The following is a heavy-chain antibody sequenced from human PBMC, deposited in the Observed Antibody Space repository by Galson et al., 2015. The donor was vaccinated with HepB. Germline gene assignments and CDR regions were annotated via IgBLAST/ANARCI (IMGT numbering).Heavy chain of an antibody. D-gene: IGHD3-16*02. CDR1: GFTSTSYQ. CDR3: ARVPITFGGVIPRGDY. V-gene: IGHV3-48*03. J-gene: IGHJ4*02. Sequence: SLRLSCAASGFTSTSYQINWVRQAPGKGLEWISYISTSDDTIYYADSVKGRFTISRDNAKNSLYLQMNSLRAEDTAVYYCARVPITFGGVIPRGDYWGQGTLVAVSS. CDR2: ISTSDDTI.